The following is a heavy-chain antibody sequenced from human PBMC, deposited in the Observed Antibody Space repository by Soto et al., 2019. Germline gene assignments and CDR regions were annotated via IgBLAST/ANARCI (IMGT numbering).Heavy chain of an antibody. V-gene: IGHV4-61*01. CDR1: GGSVSSGSNY. Sequence: PSETLSLTGTVSGGSVSSGSNYWSWIRQPPGKGLEWIGYIYYTGSTNYNPYLKSRVTISVDTSKNQFSLKLSSVTAADTAVYYCARLHPRRYFDCWGQGTLVTVSS. CDR2: IYYTGST. J-gene: IGHJ4*02. CDR3: ARLHPRRYFDC.